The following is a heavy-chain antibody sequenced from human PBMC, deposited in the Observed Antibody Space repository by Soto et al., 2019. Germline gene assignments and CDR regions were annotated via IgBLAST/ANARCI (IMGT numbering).Heavy chain of an antibody. CDR3: ARARSITIFGVVGFEMDV. CDR2: IDPSDSYT. Sequence: ISCKGSGYTFTDYWINWVRQMPGKGLEWMGRIDPSDSYTKYSPSFQGHVTISADKSISTAYLEWSSLEASDTAMYYCARARSITIFGVVGFEMDVWGQGTTVTVSS. J-gene: IGHJ6*02. CDR1: GYTFTDYW. V-gene: IGHV5-10-1*01. D-gene: IGHD3-3*01.